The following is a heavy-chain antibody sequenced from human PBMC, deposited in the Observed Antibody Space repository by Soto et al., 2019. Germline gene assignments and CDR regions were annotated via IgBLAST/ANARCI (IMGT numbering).Heavy chain of an antibody. Sequence: PGGSLRLSCAASGFTVSSNYMSWVRQAPGKGLEWVSVIYSGGSTYYADSVKGRFTISRHNSKNTLYLQMNSLRAEDTAVYYCARDLSAAGTTLYGMDVWGQGTTVTVSS. D-gene: IGHD6-13*01. CDR1: GFTVSSNY. CDR2: IYSGGST. CDR3: ARDLSAAGTTLYGMDV. V-gene: IGHV3-53*04. J-gene: IGHJ6*02.